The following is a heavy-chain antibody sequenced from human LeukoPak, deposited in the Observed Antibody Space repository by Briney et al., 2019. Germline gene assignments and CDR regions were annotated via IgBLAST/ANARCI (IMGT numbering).Heavy chain of an antibody. CDR2: VFYNGST. J-gene: IGHJ4*02. Sequence: MSSETLSLTCSVSGASISPYYWVWIRQPPGKGLEWIGYVFYNGSTNYNPSLKSRVTISVDTSKNQFSLKLSSVTAADTAVYYCASSRSIAARGDYWGQGTLVTVSS. D-gene: IGHD6-6*01. CDR3: ASSRSIAARGDY. V-gene: IGHV4-59*12. CDR1: GASISPYY.